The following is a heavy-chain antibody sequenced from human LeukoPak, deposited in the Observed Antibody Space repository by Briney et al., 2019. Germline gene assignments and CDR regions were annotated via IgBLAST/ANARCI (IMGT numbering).Heavy chain of an antibody. D-gene: IGHD6-6*01. V-gene: IGHV3-11*01. Sequence: PGGSLRLSCAASGFSFNDYYMSWIRQAPGKGLEWVSYISGDGATIYYADSVQGRFTISRDNAKRSLYLQMNSLRAEDTAVYYCARDIKYSSSSSRYYYMDVWGKGTTVTVSS. CDR3: ARDIKYSSSSSRYYYMDV. CDR2: ISGDGATI. J-gene: IGHJ6*03. CDR1: GFSFNDYY.